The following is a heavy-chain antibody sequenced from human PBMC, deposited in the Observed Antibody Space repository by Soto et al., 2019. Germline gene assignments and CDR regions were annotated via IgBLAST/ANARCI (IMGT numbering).Heavy chain of an antibody. V-gene: IGHV1-3*01. Sequence: QVQLVQSGADVKKPGASVKVSCKTSGYNFIENAVHWVRQAPGQGLEWMGWINCDNGNTKYSRKMQGRLTISRDKSATTLYMELSALTSEDTAVYFCARDDVGSAWPYWGQGTLVSVSS. CDR2: INCDNGNT. J-gene: IGHJ4*02. D-gene: IGHD6-19*01. CDR3: ARDDVGSAWPY. CDR1: GYNFIENA.